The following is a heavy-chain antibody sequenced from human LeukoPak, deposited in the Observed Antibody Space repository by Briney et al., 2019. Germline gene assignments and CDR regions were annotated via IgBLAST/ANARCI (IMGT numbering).Heavy chain of an antibody. CDR1: GFTFSSYW. Sequence: PGGSLRLSCAASGFTFSSYWMSWVRQAPGKGLEWVANIKQDGSEKYYVDSVKGRFTISRDNAKNSLYLQMNSLRAEDTAVYYCARDLGGWLQFVFDYWGQGTLVTVSS. CDR3: ARDLGGWLQFVFDY. CDR2: IKQDGSEK. J-gene: IGHJ4*02. D-gene: IGHD5-24*01. V-gene: IGHV3-7*01.